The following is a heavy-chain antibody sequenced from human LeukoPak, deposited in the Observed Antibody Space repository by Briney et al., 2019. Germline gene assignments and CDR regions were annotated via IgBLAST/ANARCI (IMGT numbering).Heavy chain of an antibody. J-gene: IGHJ4*02. V-gene: IGHV4-39*07. CDR2: IYYSGST. CDR3: ARDEARSPHDFDY. D-gene: IGHD1-14*01. Sequence: GSLRLSCAASGFTFSSYWMSWVRQAPGKGLEWIGSIYYSGSTYYNPSLKSRVTISVDTSKNQFSLKLSSVTAADTAVYYCARDEARSPHDFDYWGQGTLVSVSS. CDR1: GFTFSSYW.